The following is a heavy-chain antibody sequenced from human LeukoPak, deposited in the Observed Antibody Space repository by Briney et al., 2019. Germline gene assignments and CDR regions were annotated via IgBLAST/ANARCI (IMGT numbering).Heavy chain of an antibody. CDR2: ISSSSSTI. CDR1: GFTFSSYS. J-gene: IGHJ4*02. V-gene: IGHV3-48*04. Sequence: PGGSLRLSCAASGFTFSSYSMNWVRQAPGKGLEWVSYISSSSSTIYYADSVKGRFTISRDNAKNSLYLQMNSLRAEDTAVYYCARDLSLLLLQEDYWGQGTLVTVSS. CDR3: ARDLSLLLLQEDY. D-gene: IGHD2-15*01.